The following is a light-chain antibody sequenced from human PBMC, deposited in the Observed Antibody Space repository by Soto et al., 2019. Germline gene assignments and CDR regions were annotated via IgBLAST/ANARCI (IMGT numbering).Light chain of an antibody. J-gene: IGKJ2*01. CDR1: QSLLYSDGNTH. V-gene: IGKV2-30*01. CDR2: KVS. Sequence: DVVMTQSPLSLAVTLGQPASISCRSSQSLLYSDGNTHLNWFHQRPGQSPRRLIYKVSNRDSGVPDRFSGRGSGTDFTLKISRVEAEDGGVYYCMQGTHWPPYTFGQGTKLEIK. CDR3: MQGTHWPPYT.